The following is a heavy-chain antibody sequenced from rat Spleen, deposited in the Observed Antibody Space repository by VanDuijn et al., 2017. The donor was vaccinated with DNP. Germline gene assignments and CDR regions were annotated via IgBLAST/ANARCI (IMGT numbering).Heavy chain of an antibody. CDR2: ISYDGSST. CDR3: TTRRDYGSPFDY. CDR1: GFTFSNYD. Sequence: EVQLVESGGDLVQPGRSMTLSCAASGFTFSNYDMAWVRQAPKKGLEWVATISYDGSSTYYRDSVKGRFTISRDNAKSTLYLQMDSLRSEDTATYYCTTRRDYGSPFDYWGQGVMVTVSS. J-gene: IGHJ2*01. V-gene: IGHV5-7*01. D-gene: IGHD1-11*01.